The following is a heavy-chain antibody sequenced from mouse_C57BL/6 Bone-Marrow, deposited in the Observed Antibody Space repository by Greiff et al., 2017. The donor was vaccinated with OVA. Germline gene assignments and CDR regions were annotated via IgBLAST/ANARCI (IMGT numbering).Heavy chain of an antibody. V-gene: IGHV1-64*01. CDR2: IHPNSGST. CDR1: GYTFTSYW. Sequence: QVQLQQPGAELVKPGASVKLSCKASGYTFTSYWMHWVKQRPGQGLEWIGMIHPNSGSTNYNEKFKGKATLPVAKSSSTAYMQLSSLTSEDSAVYYCAIYGSSYYFDYWGQGTTLTVSS. J-gene: IGHJ2*01. D-gene: IGHD1-1*01. CDR3: AIYGSSYYFDY.